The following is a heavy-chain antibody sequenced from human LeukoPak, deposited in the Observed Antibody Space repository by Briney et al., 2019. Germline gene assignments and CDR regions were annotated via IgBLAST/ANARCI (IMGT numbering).Heavy chain of an antibody. CDR1: GGSISSSIYY. D-gene: IGHD3-22*01. J-gene: IGHJ3*02. CDR2: IYYSGST. CDR3: ARPTYYYDSSGHDAFDI. Sequence: SETLSLTCTVSGGSISSSIYYWGWIRQPPGKGLEWIGSIYYSGSTYYNPSLKSRVTISVDTSKNQFSLKLSSVTAADTAVYYCARPTYYYDSSGHDAFDIWGQGTMVTVSS. V-gene: IGHV4-39*01.